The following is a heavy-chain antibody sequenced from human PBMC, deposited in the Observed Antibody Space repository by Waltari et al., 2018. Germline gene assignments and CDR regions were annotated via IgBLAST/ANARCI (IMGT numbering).Heavy chain of an antibody. CDR2: MNPNSGNT. J-gene: IGHJ4*02. CDR3: ARRYSSEGEVDY. D-gene: IGHD6-19*01. V-gene: IGHV1-8*01. CDR1: GYTFPSYA. Sequence: QVQLVQSGAEVKQPGASVKVSCKASGYTFPSYAINCVRQATGQGLEWMGWMNPNSGNTGYAQKFQGRVTMTRNTSISTAYMELSSLRSEDTAVYYCARRYSSEGEVDYWGQGTLVTVSS.